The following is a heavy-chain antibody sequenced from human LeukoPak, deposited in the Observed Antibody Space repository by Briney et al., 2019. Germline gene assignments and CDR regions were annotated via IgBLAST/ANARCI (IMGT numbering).Heavy chain of an antibody. CDR2: IWYDGSNK. V-gene: IGHV3-33*01. CDR3: ARDGYNFSGFDY. Sequence: PGRSLRLSCAASGFTFSSYGMHWVRQAPGKGLEWVAVIWYDGSNKYYADSVKGRFTISRDNSKNTLYLQMNSLRAEDTAVYYCARDGYNFSGFDYWGQETLVTVSS. D-gene: IGHD5-24*01. CDR1: GFTFSSYG. J-gene: IGHJ4*02.